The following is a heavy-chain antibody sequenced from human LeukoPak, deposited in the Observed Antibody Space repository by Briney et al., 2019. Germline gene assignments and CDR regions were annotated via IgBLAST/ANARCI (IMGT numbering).Heavy chain of an antibody. D-gene: IGHD1-14*01. CDR1: GFTFSNYA. V-gene: IGHV3-23*01. J-gene: IGHJ4*02. CDR3: AKDHPSGYYFDY. Sequence: GGSLRLSCAASGFTFSNYAMSWVRQPPGKGLEWVSAISGSGGSTFNADSVKGRFTISRDTSKNTLFLQMNSLRAEDTAIYYCAKDHPSGYYFDYWGQGTLVTVSS. CDR2: ISGSGGST.